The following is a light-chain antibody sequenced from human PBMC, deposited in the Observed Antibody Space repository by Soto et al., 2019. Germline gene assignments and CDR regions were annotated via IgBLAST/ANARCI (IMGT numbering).Light chain of an antibody. CDR1: QSLSSGY. CDR2: GAS. Sequence: ETVLTQSPGTLSLSPWERATLSCRASQSLSSGYLAWYQQRPGEAPRLLISGASSRAPGIPDRFSGTGSGTEFTLTISRLEPEDVAVYYCQQYGGSPLVTFVGYTKVEIK. J-gene: IGKJ4*02. CDR3: QQYGGSPLVT. V-gene: IGKV3-20*01.